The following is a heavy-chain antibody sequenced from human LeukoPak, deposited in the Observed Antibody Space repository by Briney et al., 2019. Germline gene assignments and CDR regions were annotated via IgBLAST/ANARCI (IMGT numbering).Heavy chain of an antibody. J-gene: IGHJ4*02. CDR2: ISTSSSYI. Sequence: PGGSLRLSCAASGFTFSSYSMNWVRQAPGKGLEWVSSISTSSSYIYYPDSVKGRFTISRDNAKNSLYLQMNSLRAEDTAVYYCARDPMGVAYYYDSRGYSNYWGQGTLVTVSS. V-gene: IGHV3-21*01. CDR1: GFTFSSYS. D-gene: IGHD3-22*01. CDR3: ARDPMGVAYYYDSRGYSNY.